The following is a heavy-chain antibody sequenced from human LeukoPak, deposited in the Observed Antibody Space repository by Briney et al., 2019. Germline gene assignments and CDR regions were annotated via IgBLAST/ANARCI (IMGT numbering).Heavy chain of an antibody. V-gene: IGHV3-48*01. J-gene: IGHJ4*02. CDR3: AASYSETQLYYFDY. Sequence: GGSLRLSCAASGFTFNRYSMNWVRQAPGKGLEWVAYISSSGTGTYYADSVKGRFAISRDNAKNSVYLQMNSLRAEDTAVYHCAASYSETQLYYFDYWGQGNLVTVSS. CDR1: GFTFNRYS. CDR2: ISSSGTGT. D-gene: IGHD1-26*01.